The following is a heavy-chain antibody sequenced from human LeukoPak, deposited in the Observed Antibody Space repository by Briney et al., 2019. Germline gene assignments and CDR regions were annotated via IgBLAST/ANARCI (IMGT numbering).Heavy chain of an antibody. CDR1: GYTFNSYG. J-gene: IGHJ5*02. D-gene: IGHD2-2*02. Sequence: ASVKVSCKTYGYTFNSYGISWVRQAPGQGLAWMGWINPYNGNTNYAQNLQGRVTMTTDTSTSTAYMELRSLRSDDTAVYYCARRGLTNEDTYCNSTGCYIASGDWFDPWGQGTLVTVSS. V-gene: IGHV1-18*01. CDR3: ARRGLTNEDTYCNSTGCYIASGDWFDP. CDR2: INPYNGNT.